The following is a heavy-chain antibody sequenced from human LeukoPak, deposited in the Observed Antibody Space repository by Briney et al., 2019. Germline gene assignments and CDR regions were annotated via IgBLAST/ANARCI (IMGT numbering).Heavy chain of an antibody. Sequence: ASVKVSCKVSGYTLTELSMHWVRQAPGKGLGWMGGFDPEDGETIYAQKFQGRVTMTEDTSTDTAYMELSSLRSEDTAVYYCATFDRMVLTLDYWGQGTLVTVSS. V-gene: IGHV1-24*01. CDR2: FDPEDGET. D-gene: IGHD3-10*01. J-gene: IGHJ4*02. CDR3: ATFDRMVLTLDY. CDR1: GYTLTELS.